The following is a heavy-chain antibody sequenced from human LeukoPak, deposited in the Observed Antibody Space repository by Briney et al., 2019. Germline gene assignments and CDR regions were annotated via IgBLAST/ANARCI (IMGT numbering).Heavy chain of an antibody. V-gene: IGHV3-21*04. J-gene: IGHJ4*02. CDR2: ISDSSSYT. D-gene: IGHD3-10*01. CDR1: RFIFSRYS. Sequence: GGSLRLSCAASRFIFSRYSMNWVRQAPGKGLEWVSYISDSSSYTYYADSVKGRFAISRDNSKSTLYLQMNSLRAEDTAVYYCAKDFGRNLGGPGYWGRGTRVTVSS. CDR3: AKDFGRNLGGPGY.